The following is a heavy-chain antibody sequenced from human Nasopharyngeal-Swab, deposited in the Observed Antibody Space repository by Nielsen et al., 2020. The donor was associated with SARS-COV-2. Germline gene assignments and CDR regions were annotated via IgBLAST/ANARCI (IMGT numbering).Heavy chain of an antibody. J-gene: IGHJ4*02. D-gene: IGHD7-27*01. Sequence: GGSLRLSCATSGFTFSPYTMTWVRQAPGKGLQWISYITSRNSVQYADSVRGRFTISRDNAKNTLYLQMNSLRAEDTAVYYCTRDFDQTGDWGQGTLVTVSS. CDR3: TRDFDQTGD. V-gene: IGHV3-48*04. CDR1: GFTFSPYT. CDR2: ITSRNSV.